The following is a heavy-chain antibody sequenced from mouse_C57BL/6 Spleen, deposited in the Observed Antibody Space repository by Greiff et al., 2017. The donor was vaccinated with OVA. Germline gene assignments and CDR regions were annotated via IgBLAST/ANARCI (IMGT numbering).Heavy chain of an antibody. CDR1: GYTFTSYW. D-gene: IGHD1-1*01. CDR2: IDPSDSET. Sequence: QVQLKQPGAELVRPGSSVKLSCKASGYTFTSYWMHWVQQRPIQGLEWIGNIDPSDSETHYNQKFKDKATLTVDKSSSTAYMQLSSLTSEDSAVYYCAREGTVVAPFDYWGQGTTLTVSS. V-gene: IGHV1-52*01. CDR3: AREGTVVAPFDY. J-gene: IGHJ2*01.